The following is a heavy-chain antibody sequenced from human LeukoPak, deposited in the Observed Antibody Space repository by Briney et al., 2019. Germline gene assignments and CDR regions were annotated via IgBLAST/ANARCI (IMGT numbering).Heavy chain of an antibody. Sequence: SETLSLTRTVSGYSISSGYYWGWIRQPPGKGLEWIGSIYHSGSTYSNPSLKSRVTISVDTSKNQFSLKLSSVTAADTAVYYCATVPHNLAAAGPYYYYMDVWGKGTTVTVSS. CDR2: IYHSGST. J-gene: IGHJ6*03. D-gene: IGHD6-13*01. V-gene: IGHV4-38-2*02. CDR3: ATVPHNLAAAGPYYYYMDV. CDR1: GYSISSGYY.